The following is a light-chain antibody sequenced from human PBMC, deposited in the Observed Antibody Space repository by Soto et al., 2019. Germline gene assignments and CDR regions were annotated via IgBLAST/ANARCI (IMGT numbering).Light chain of an antibody. CDR3: QQRSNWPPLT. V-gene: IGKV3-11*01. CDR2: DAS. J-gene: IGKJ4*01. CDR1: QSVSSY. Sequence: EVVVTQPRATLSVSPGERATLSCSASQSVSSYLAWYQQKPGQAPRLLIYDASNRATGIPARFSGSGSGTDFTLTISSLEPEDFAVYYCQQRSNWPPLTFGGGTKVDIK.